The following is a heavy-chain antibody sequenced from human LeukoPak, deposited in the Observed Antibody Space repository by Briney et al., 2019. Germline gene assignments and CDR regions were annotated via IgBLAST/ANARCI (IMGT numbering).Heavy chain of an antibody. J-gene: IGHJ4*02. CDR3: AREKYYDILTGYYRPRFFDY. CDR2: IYHSGST. CDR1: GGSISSSNW. Sequence: PSGTLSLTCAVSGGSISSSNWWSWVRQPPGKGLEWIGEIYHSGSTNYNPSLKSRVTISVDKSKNQFSLKLSSVTAADTAVYYCAREKYYDILTGYYRPRFFDYWGQGTLVTVSS. V-gene: IGHV4-4*02. D-gene: IGHD3-9*01.